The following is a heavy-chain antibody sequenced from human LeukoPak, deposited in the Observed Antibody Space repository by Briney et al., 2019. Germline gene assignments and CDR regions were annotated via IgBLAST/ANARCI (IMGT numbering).Heavy chain of an antibody. CDR1: RFKFDDYA. Sequence: GGSLRLSCAASRFKFDDYAMHWVRQAPGKGLEWVSGIDWNSASLGYADSVKGRFTISRDNARKTLYLQMNSLRPEDTALYYCAKNRFAIEWAADDAFDIWGQGTMVTASS. CDR2: IDWNSASL. V-gene: IGHV3-9*01. CDR3: AKNRFAIEWAADDAFDI. D-gene: IGHD5-12*01. J-gene: IGHJ3*02.